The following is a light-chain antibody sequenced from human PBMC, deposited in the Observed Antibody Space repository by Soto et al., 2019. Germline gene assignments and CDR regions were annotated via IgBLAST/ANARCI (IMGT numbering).Light chain of an antibody. Sequence: EIVLTQSPATLSLSPGERATLSCRASQSVSVNLAWYQQKPGQAPRLXXYGXXTRDTEIPERFSGSGSGTEFTLTISSLQSEDLAVYYCQQYTNWPKTFGQGTMVEIK. CDR3: QQYTNWPKT. V-gene: IGKV3-15*01. CDR1: QSVSVN. CDR2: GXX. J-gene: IGKJ1*01.